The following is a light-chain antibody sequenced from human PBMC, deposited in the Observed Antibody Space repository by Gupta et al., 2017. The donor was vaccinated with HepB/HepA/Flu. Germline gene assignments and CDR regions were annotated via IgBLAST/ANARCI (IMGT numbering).Light chain of an antibody. CDR1: ISNVGSYNL. Sequence: QSALTQPASVSVSPGQSIIISCTGTISNVGSYNLVSWYQQHPGKAPKLLIYEVYKRPSGVSNRFSGSKSGNTASLTISGLQAEDEANYYCCSYAGTTTVAFGGGTKLTVL. CDR2: EVY. CDR3: CSYAGTTTVA. V-gene: IGLV2-23*02. J-gene: IGLJ2*01.